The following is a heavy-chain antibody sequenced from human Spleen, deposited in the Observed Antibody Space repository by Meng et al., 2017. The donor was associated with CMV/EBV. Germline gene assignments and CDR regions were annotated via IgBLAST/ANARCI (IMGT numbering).Heavy chain of an antibody. D-gene: IGHD3-10*01. Sequence: GESLKISCAASGFTFSSYAMHWVRQAPGKGLDWVSGISGSGITTDYADSVKGRFTVSRDNSKSMLYLQMNRLRDEDTAIYFCTKMSGDPPTNDAFDIWGQGTMVTVSS. CDR3: TKMSGDPPTNDAFDI. V-gene: IGHV3-23*01. CDR1: GFTFSSYA. CDR2: ISGSGITT. J-gene: IGHJ3*02.